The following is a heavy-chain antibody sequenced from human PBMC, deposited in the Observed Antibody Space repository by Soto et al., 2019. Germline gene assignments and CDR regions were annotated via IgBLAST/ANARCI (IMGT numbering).Heavy chain of an antibody. Sequence: QVQLVQSGAEVRKPGASVKVSCKASGYTFTGQYLHWARQAPGEGLQWMGWINPSSGGTRYSQYFQGRVTMTRDTSISIAYMEMSSLTSDDTAIYYCARDLSTSCFGGSLDLWGQGTMVTVSS. V-gene: IGHV1-2*02. CDR2: INPSSGGT. D-gene: IGHD3-16*01. CDR1: GYTFTGQY. J-gene: IGHJ3*01. CDR3: ARDLSTSCFGGSLDL.